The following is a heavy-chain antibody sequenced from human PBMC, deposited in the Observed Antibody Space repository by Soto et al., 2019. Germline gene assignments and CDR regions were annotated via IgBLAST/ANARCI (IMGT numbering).Heavy chain of an antibody. CDR2: INPMFNST. V-gene: IGHV1-69*01. Sequence: QVQLVQSGAEVKKPGSSVKVSCEAPGGTFDHAAITWVRQAPGQGLEWVGGINPMFNSTHYAQKFQGRVTITADAVTSTAFMELRGLTSDDTAVYYCARQIFADDYWGQGTLLVVSS. D-gene: IGHD3-9*01. CDR1: GGTFDHAA. J-gene: IGHJ4*02. CDR3: ARQIFADDY.